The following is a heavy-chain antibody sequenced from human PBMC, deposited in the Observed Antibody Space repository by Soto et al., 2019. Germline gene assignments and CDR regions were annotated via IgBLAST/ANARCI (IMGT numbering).Heavy chain of an antibody. CDR2: IWYDGSNK. CDR1: GFTFSSYG. CDR3: ARGKQLVPTYYYYGMDV. V-gene: IGHV3-33*01. Sequence: QVQLVESGGGVVQPGRSLRLSCAASGFTFSSYGMHWVRQAPGKGLEWVAVIWYDGSNKYYADSVKGRFTISRDNSKNTLYLQMNSLRAEDTAVYYGARGKQLVPTYYYYGMDVWGQGTTVTVSS. J-gene: IGHJ6*02. D-gene: IGHD6-6*01.